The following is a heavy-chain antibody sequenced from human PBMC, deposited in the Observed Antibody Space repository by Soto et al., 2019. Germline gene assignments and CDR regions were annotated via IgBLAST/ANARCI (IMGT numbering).Heavy chain of an antibody. CDR2: IWYDGSNK. D-gene: IGHD4-17*01. CDR1: GFTFSSYG. V-gene: IGHV3-33*01. Sequence: QVQLVESGGGVVQPGRSLRLSCAASGFTFSSYGMHWVRQAPGKGLEWVAVIWYDGSNKYYADSVKGRFTISRDNSKNXLXXXXXXXXXXXXXXXXXXXXLXXYGYLDYWGQGTLVTVSS. J-gene: IGHJ4*02. CDR3: XXXLXXYGYLDY.